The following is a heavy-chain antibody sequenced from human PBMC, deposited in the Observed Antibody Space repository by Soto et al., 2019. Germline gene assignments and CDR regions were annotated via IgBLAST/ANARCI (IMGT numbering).Heavy chain of an antibody. CDR1: GFTFSSYA. CDR2: ISYDGSNK. D-gene: IGHD4-17*01. Sequence: GGSLRLSCAASGFTFSSYAMHWVRQAPGKGLEWVAVISYDGSNKYYADSVKGRFTIPTDNSKKTLYLQRTSLRAEDTAVYYCARDAGGGSVTIGNWDYWGKGTLVTVSP. CDR3: ARDAGGGSVTIGNWDY. J-gene: IGHJ4*02. V-gene: IGHV3-30-3*01.